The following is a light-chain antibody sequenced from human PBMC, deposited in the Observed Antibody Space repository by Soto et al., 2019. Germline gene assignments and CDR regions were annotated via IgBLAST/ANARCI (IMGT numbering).Light chain of an antibody. Sequence: EIVLTQSPATLSLSPGERATLSCRASQSVSSYLAWYQQKPGQAPRLLIYDASSRATGIPDRFSGSGSGTDFTLTINRLEPEDFAVYYCQQSGDSQWTFGQGTKVDI. J-gene: IGKJ1*01. CDR3: QQSGDSQWT. CDR2: DAS. CDR1: QSVSSY. V-gene: IGKV3-11*01.